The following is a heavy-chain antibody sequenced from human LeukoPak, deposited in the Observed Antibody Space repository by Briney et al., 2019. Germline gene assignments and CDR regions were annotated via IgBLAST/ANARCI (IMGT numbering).Heavy chain of an antibody. J-gene: IGHJ4*02. CDR3: ARHRDTSGWFGEGDY. CDR1: GGSISSGGYY. CDR2: IYHSGST. V-gene: IGHV4-30-2*01. D-gene: IGHD6-19*01. Sequence: SQTLSLTCTVSGGSISSGGYYWSWIRQPPGKGLEWIGYIYHSGSTYYNPSLKSRVTISVDRSKNQFSLKLSSVTAADTAVYYCARHRDTSGWFGEGDYWGQGTLVTVSS.